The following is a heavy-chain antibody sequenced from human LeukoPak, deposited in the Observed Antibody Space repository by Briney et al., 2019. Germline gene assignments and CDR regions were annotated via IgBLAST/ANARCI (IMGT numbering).Heavy chain of an antibody. D-gene: IGHD1-1*01. CDR1: GYTFSRYW. Sequence: GGSLRLSCAASGYTFSRYWQHGVRHAPGKGLVWVSRNNSDGNNKNYADAAKGRFTISRDNAKNTLYLQMNSLRAEDTAVYYCARRGMVQLERLTHFDFWGQGTLVTVSS. CDR2: NNSDGNNK. CDR3: ARRGMVQLERLTHFDF. V-gene: IGHV3-74*01. J-gene: IGHJ4*02.